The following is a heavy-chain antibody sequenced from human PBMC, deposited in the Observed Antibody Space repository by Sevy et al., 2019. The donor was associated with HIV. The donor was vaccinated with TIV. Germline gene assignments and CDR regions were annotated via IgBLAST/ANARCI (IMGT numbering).Heavy chain of an antibody. V-gene: IGHV3-13*01. J-gene: IGHJ4*02. Sequence: GGSLRLSCGASGFTFSSYDMHWVRQAAGKGLEWVSGIGSGGDAYYPGSVKGRFTISRENAKNSLYLQMNSLRAEDTAVYYCAKEMGRGYCSGGSCHPFDYWGQGTLVTVSS. D-gene: IGHD2-15*01. CDR1: GFTFSSYD. CDR3: AKEMGRGYCSGGSCHPFDY. CDR2: IGSGGDA.